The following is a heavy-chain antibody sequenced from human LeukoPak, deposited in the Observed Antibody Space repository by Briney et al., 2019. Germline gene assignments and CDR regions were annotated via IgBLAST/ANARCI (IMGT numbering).Heavy chain of an antibody. CDR2: ISSSGSTI. V-gene: IGHV3-48*03. Sequence: PGGSRRLSCAASGFTFSSYEMNWVRQAPGKGLEWVSYISSSGSTIYYADSVKGRFTISRDNAKNSLYLQMNSLRAEDTAVYYCARGRGALWFDPWGQGTLVTVSS. CDR3: ARGRGALWFDP. CDR1: GFTFSSYE. J-gene: IGHJ5*02. D-gene: IGHD3-10*01.